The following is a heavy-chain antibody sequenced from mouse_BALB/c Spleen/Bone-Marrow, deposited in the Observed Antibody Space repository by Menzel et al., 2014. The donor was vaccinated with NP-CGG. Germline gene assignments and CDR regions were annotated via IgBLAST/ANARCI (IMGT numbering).Heavy chain of an antibody. CDR1: GFTFSDYY. D-gene: IGHD1-1*01. CDR3: ARGSSYFDY. J-gene: IGHJ2*01. CDR2: ISDGGSYT. V-gene: IGHV5-4*02. Sequence: EVKLMESGGGLVKPGGSPKLSCAASGFTFSDYYMYWVRQTPEKRLEWVATISDGGSYTYYPDSVKGRFTISRDNAKNNLYLQMSSLKSEDTAMYYCARGSSYFDYCGQGTTLTVSS.